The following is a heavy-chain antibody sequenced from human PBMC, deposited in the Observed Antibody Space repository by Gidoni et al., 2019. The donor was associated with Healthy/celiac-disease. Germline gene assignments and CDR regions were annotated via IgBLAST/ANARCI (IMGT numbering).Heavy chain of an antibody. CDR1: GFTISSNY. J-gene: IGHJ4*02. CDR2: LHRDGST. D-gene: IGHD3-22*01. CDR3: AVPHRDRDRSGYYSQLDY. Sequence: EVQLVESGGDFVQPGGSLRLACAGSGFTISSNYMRWVRQAPGEGLEWVSLLHRDGSTYYADSVKGRFTISRDNSKNTLYLQMNSLRAEDTAVYYCAVPHRDRDRSGYYSQLDYWGQGTLVTVSS. V-gene: IGHV3-66*01.